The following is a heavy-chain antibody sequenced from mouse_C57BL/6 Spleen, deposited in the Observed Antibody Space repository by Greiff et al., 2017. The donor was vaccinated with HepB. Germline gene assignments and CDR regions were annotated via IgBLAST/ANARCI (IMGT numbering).Heavy chain of an antibody. D-gene: IGHD4-1*01. V-gene: IGHV7-1*01. CDR2: SRNKANDYTT. CDR3: ARDNWDSGWYFDV. CDR1: GFTFSDFY. Sequence: EVKVVESGGGLVQSGRSLRLSCATSGFTFSDFYMEWVRQAPGKGLEWIAASRNKANDYTTEYSASVKGRFIVSRDTSQSILYLQMNALRAEDTAIYYCARDNWDSGWYFDVWGTGTTVTVSS. J-gene: IGHJ1*03.